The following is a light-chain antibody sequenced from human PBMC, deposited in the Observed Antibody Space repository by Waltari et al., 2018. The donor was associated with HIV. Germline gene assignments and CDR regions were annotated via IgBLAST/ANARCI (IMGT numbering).Light chain of an antibody. CDR2: EVI. CDR3: CSFADTNTWV. V-gene: IGLV2-23*02. Sequence: QSALTQPASVSGSPGQSITISCTATSSDVGSHNLVSWYQHHPGRAPKLIIYEVIKRPEGVSHRFSGSKSGNTASLTISGLHAEDEADYYCCSFADTNTWVFGGGTKLTVL. CDR1: SSDVGSHNL. J-gene: IGLJ3*02.